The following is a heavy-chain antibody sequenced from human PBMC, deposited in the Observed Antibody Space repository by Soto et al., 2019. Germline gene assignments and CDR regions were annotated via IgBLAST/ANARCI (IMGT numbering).Heavy chain of an antibody. Sequence: PSETLSLTCTVSTDSMDGFYWNWIRQPPGEGLEWIGYVDYTGNTNYNPSLRSRVSISIDTSKNQFSLQLSSVIAADTAIYYCARDATLRHWGHGTLVTVSS. CDR3: ARDATLRH. V-gene: IGHV4-59*01. D-gene: IGHD2-15*01. CDR1: TDSMDGFY. J-gene: IGHJ4*01. CDR2: VDYTGNT.